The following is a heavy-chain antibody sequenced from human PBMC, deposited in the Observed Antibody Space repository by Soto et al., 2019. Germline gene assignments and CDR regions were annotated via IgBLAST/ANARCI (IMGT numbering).Heavy chain of an antibody. CDR2: ISGSGGTT. Sequence: GGSLRLSCAASGFTFSHYAMTWVRQAPGKGLEWVSGISGSGGTTYYPDSVKGRLTISRDNSKNTLYLQMNNLRGEDTAMYYCAKDAHYGSGRLNWFDPWGQGTLVTVSS. D-gene: IGHD3-10*01. J-gene: IGHJ5*02. V-gene: IGHV3-23*01. CDR3: AKDAHYGSGRLNWFDP. CDR1: GFTFSHYA.